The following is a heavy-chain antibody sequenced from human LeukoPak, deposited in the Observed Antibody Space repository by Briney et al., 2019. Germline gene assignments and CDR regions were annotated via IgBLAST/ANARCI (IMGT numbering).Heavy chain of an antibody. CDR2: INPNSGRT. CDR1: GYTFNDCY. V-gene: IGHV1-2*02. Sequence: ASVKVSCKTSGYTFNDCYVHWVRQAPGQGLEWMGWINPNSGRTNYAPKFQGRVTLTTDTSISTAYMELSGLISGDTALYYCARDSSDVLTGYYHFWGQGTLVTVSS. D-gene: IGHD3-9*01. CDR3: ARDSSDVLTGYYHF. J-gene: IGHJ4*02.